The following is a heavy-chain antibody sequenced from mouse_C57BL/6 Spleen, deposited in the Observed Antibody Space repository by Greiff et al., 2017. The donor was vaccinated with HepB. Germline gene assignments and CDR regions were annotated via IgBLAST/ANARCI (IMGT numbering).Heavy chain of an antibody. V-gene: IGHV5-17*01. Sequence: EVQRVESGGGLVKPGGFLKLSCAASGFTFSDYGMHWVRQAPEKGLEWVAYISSGSSTIYYADTVKGRFTISRDNAKNTLFLQMTSLRSEDTAMYYCATLQDYGNYVWYFDVWGTGTTVTVSS. CDR3: ATLQDYGNYVWYFDV. D-gene: IGHD2-1*01. CDR2: ISSGSSTI. CDR1: GFTFSDYG. J-gene: IGHJ1*03.